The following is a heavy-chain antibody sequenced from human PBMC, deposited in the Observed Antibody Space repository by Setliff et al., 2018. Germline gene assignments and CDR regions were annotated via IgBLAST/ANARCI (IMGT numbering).Heavy chain of an antibody. CDR2: MYTSETT. D-gene: IGHD6-19*01. Sequence: LTCTVSGGSINSYYWSWIRQPAGKGLEWIGRMYTSETTNYNPSLKSRVTMSVDTSKNQFSLKLCSVTAADTAVYYCAKEASSGWYFDYWGQGTLVTVS. V-gene: IGHV4-4*07. CDR3: AKEASSGWYFDY. CDR1: GGSINSYY. J-gene: IGHJ4*02.